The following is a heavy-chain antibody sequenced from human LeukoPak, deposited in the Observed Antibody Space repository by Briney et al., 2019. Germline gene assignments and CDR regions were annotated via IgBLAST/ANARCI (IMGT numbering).Heavy chain of an antibody. CDR3: ARAYGDYVEYFQH. Sequence: SETLSLTCTFSGGSLSSGDYYWSWIRPPPGEGPGWVGYIYYSGSTYYNPSLKSRVTISVDTSKNQFSLKLSSVTAADTAVYYCARAYGDYVEYFQHWGQGTLVTVSS. D-gene: IGHD4-17*01. J-gene: IGHJ1*01. CDR1: GGSLSSGDYY. CDR2: IYYSGST. V-gene: IGHV4-30-4*01.